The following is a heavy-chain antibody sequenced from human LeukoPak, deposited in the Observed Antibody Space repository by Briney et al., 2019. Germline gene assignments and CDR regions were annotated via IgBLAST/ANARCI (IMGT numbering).Heavy chain of an antibody. D-gene: IGHD4-11*01. V-gene: IGHV4-61*01. Sequence: PSETLSLTCSVSGGSVSSVSHYWSWLRQPPGKGLEWIGYIYYSGSTNYNPFLKSRVTISVDTSKNQFPLKLNSVTAADTAVYYCARDRYSNSFYYYYAMDVWGQGTTVTVSS. CDR2: IYYSGST. CDR1: GGSVSSVSHY. CDR3: ARDRYSNSFYYYYAMDV. J-gene: IGHJ6*02.